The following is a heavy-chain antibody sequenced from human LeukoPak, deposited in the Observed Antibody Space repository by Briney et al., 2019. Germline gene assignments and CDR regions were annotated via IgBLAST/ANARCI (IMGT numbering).Heavy chain of an antibody. J-gene: IGHJ4*02. Sequence: PGGSLRLSCVVSGFTFSSYAMHWVRQAPGKGLEWVAVISYDGSNKYYADSVKGRFTISRDNSKNTLYLQMNSLRAEDTAVYYCARDLGRYSVVPAAIDYWGQGTLVTVSS. CDR2: ISYDGSNK. CDR1: GFTFSSYA. CDR3: ARDLGRYSVVPAAIDY. D-gene: IGHD2-2*01. V-gene: IGHV3-30-3*01.